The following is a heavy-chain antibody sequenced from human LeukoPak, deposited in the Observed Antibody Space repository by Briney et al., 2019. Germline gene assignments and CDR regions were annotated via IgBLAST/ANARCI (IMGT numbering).Heavy chain of an antibody. J-gene: IGHJ4*02. Sequence: SETLSLTCTVSGYSISSGYYWSWIRQPPGKGLEWIGEINHSGSTNYNPSLKSRVTISVDTSKNQFSLKLSSVTAADTAVYYCARRILTGYYSRINFDYWGQGTLVTVSS. CDR3: ARRILTGYYSRINFDY. CDR1: GYSISSGYY. CDR2: INHSGST. D-gene: IGHD3-9*01. V-gene: IGHV4-38-2*02.